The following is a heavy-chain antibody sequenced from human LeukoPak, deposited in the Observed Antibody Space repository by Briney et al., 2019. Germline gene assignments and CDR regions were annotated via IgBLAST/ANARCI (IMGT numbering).Heavy chain of an antibody. CDR2: IWYDGSNK. Sequence: PGGSLRLSCAASGFSFSSHGMHWVRQAPGKGLEWVAVIWYDGSNKYYEDSVKGRFTISRDNSKNTLYLQMNSLRAEDTAVYYCARGAVAAAGTVFQHWGQGTLVTVSS. V-gene: IGHV3-33*01. D-gene: IGHD6-13*01. J-gene: IGHJ1*01. CDR1: GFSFSSHG. CDR3: ARGAVAAAGTVFQH.